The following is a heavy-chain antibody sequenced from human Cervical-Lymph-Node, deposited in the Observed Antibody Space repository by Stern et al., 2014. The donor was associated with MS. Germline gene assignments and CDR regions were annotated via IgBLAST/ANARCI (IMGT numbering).Heavy chain of an antibody. CDR1: GITFSNSA. D-gene: IGHD3-3*01. J-gene: IGHJ5*02. CDR3: ASERYTYYDDQRPPGGFDP. V-gene: IGHV1-58*02. Sequence: QLEESGPEVKKPGTSVKGSCKASGITFSNSAIQWLRHDRGQRHEWVGGVVVFTGDVNYAPRFQERVTITRYMSTSTVYMELRSLRSEDTAIYYCASERYTYYDDQRPPGGFDPWGQGTLVTVSS. CDR2: VVVFTGDV.